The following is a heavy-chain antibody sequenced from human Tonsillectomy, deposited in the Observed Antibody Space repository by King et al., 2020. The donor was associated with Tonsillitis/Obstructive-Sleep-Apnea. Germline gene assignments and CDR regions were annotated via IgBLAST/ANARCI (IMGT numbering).Heavy chain of an antibody. CDR1: EFTFSNYW. CDR3: ARSRIAVAGIGVSFRY. CDR2: IQQDGDEK. V-gene: IGHV3-7*04. D-gene: IGHD6-19*01. Sequence: VQLVESGGGLVQPGGSLRLSCAVSEFTFSNYWMNWVRQAPGKGLEWVASIQQDGDEKYYVDSVKGRFTISRDNAKNSLYLQMSSLRAEDTAVYYCARSRIAVAGIGVSFRYWGQGTLVTVSS. J-gene: IGHJ4*02.